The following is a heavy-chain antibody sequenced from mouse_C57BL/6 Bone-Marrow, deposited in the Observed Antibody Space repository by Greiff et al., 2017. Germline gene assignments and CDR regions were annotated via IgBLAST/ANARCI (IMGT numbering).Heavy chain of an antibody. V-gene: IGHV5-9-1*02. CDR1: GFTFSSYA. J-gene: IGHJ2*01. CDR3: TRGKSTYFDY. Sequence: EVMLVESGEGLVKPGGSLKLSCAASGFTFSSYAMSWVRQTPEKRLEWVAYISSGGDYIYYADTVKGRFTISRDNARNTLYLQRSSLKSEDTAMYYCTRGKSTYFDYWGQGTTLTVSS. D-gene: IGHD5-1*01. CDR2: ISSGGDYI.